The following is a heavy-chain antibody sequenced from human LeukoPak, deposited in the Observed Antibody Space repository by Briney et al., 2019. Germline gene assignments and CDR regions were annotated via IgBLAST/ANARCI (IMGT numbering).Heavy chain of an antibody. V-gene: IGHV5-10-1*01. Sequence: GESLKISCKGSGYSFTSYWISWVREMPGKGLEWMGRIDPSDSYTNYSPSFQDHVTISADKSISTAYLQWSSLKASDTAMYYCARYGDWTYYYYGMDVRGKGTTVTVSS. CDR1: GYSFTSYW. CDR3: ARYGDWTYYYYGMDV. D-gene: IGHD4-17*01. J-gene: IGHJ6*04. CDR2: IDPSDSYT.